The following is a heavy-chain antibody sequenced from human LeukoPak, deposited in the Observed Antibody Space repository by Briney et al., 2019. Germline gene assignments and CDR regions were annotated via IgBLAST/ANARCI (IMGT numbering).Heavy chain of an antibody. J-gene: IGHJ4*02. CDR3: AKSSSGDFDY. CDR2: ISSSGDTI. Sequence: GGSLRLSCAAYGFTFSRYEMNWVRRAPGKGLQWVSYISSSGDTIYYADSVKGRFTISRDNAKNSLHLQMNSLRAEDTAVYYCAKSSSGDFDYWGQGTLVTVSS. D-gene: IGHD1-26*01. CDR1: GFTFSRYE. V-gene: IGHV3-48*03.